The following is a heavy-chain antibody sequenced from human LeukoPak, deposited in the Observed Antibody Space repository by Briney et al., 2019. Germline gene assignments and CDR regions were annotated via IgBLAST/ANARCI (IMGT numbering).Heavy chain of an antibody. J-gene: IGHJ5*02. Sequence: SETLSLTCTVSGGSISSSTYFWGWIRQPPGKGLEWLGIIYYSGTTYYNPSLKSRVTISVDTSMNQFSLKLSSVTAADTAVYYCARRGLYGSSPFDPWGQGTLVTVPS. CDR2: IYYSGTT. CDR1: GGSISSSTYF. CDR3: ARRGLYGSSPFDP. D-gene: IGHD2-2*01. V-gene: IGHV4-39*01.